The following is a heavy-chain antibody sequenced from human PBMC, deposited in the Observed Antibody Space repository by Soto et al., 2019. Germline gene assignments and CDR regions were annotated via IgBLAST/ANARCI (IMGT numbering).Heavy chain of an antibody. CDR2: VIPLLDAS. CDR1: GATFNDYT. CDR3: ASGKSQMTQDRMGFSYYMDV. V-gene: IGHV1-69*08. Sequence: QVQLVQSGAEVKKPGSSVRISCAASGATFNDYTFTWVRRAPGQGLEWMGRVIPLLDASNYAEKFQDRVKITADRSTSTVYLELSGLKSEDSAIYYCASGKSQMTQDRMGFSYYMDVWGKGTPVTVSS. J-gene: IGHJ6*03. D-gene: IGHD2-15*01.